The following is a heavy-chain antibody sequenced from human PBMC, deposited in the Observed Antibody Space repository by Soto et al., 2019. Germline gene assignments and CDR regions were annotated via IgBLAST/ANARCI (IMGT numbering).Heavy chain of an antibody. D-gene: IGHD6-13*01. Sequence: SETLSLTCAVSGVSISSGGYSWSWIRQPPGKSLERIGYIYNSGSTNYNHSLKSRVTISVNTSKNQLSLKLTSVTAADTALYYCERSDSSSWATNWFDPWGQGTLVTVSS. CDR2: IYNSGST. CDR3: ERSDSSSWATNWFDP. CDR1: GVSISSGGYS. J-gene: IGHJ5*02. V-gene: IGHV4-30-2*02.